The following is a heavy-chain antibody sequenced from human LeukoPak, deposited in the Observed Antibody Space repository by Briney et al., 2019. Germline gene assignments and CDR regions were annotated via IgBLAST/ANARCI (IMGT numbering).Heavy chain of an antibody. V-gene: IGHV4-39*07. CDR1: GGSISSSSYY. CDR2: IYYSGST. Sequence: SETLSLTCTVSGGSISSSSYYWGWIRQPPGKGLEWIGSIYYSGSTYYNPPLKSRVTISVDTSKNQFSLKLSSVTAADTAVYYCARETYLEDSSGDAFDIWGQGTMVTVSS. CDR3: ARETYLEDSSGDAFDI. J-gene: IGHJ3*02. D-gene: IGHD6-25*01.